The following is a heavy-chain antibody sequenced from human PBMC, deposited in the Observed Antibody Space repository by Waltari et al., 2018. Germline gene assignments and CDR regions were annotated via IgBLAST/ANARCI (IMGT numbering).Heavy chain of an antibody. CDR2: ISSGCSAT. V-gene: IGHV3-48*01. CDR3: ARGRYGAGSYSDYDY. Sequence: EVQMLESGGGLVEPGGSLRLSCTTSGFTFTQYTMSWVRQTPTRGLEWVSYISSGCSATNDAESVRGRFTSARESAKGSVDLQMTNLRADDAAMYYCARGRYGAGSYSDYDYWGQGTLVTVSS. J-gene: IGHJ4*02. CDR1: GFTFTQYT. D-gene: IGHD3-10*01.